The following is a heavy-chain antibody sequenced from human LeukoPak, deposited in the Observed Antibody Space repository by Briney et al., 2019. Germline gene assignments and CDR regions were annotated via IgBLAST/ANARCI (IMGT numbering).Heavy chain of an antibody. J-gene: IGHJ6*03. D-gene: IGHD3-10*01. Sequence: GGSLRLSCAASGFTFSSYAMSWVRQAPGKGLEWVSAISGSGGSTHYSDSVKGRFTISRDNSKNTLYLQMNSLRAEDTAVYYCARGPSITMVRGGQWYYYMDVWGKGTTVTISS. CDR2: ISGSGGST. CDR3: ARGPSITMVRGGQWYYYMDV. V-gene: IGHV3-23*01. CDR1: GFTFSSYA.